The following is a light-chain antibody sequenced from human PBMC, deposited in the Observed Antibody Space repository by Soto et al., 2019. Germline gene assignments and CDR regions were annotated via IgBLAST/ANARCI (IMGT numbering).Light chain of an antibody. CDR3: QNYDSAPPAGT. J-gene: IGKJ4*01. CDR1: QGINNH. Sequence: DFPMTQSPSSLSASVGDRVTITCRASQGINNHLAWFQQKPGKVPKVLIYAASTLQSGVPSRFSGSGSGTVFTLTISSLQPDDVATYYCQNYDSAPPAGTFGGGTKVEI. CDR2: AAS. V-gene: IGKV1-27*01.